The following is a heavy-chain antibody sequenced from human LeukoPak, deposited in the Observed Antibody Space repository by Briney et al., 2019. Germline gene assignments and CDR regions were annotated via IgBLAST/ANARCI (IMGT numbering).Heavy chain of an antibody. CDR1: GGSISSSGHY. D-gene: IGHD4-17*01. CDR2: IYYTGST. V-gene: IGHV4-31*03. J-gene: IGHJ5*02. Sequence: SQTLSLTCTVSGGSISSSGHYWSWIRQHPGEGLEWIGYIYYTGSTYYSPSLKSRLTISVDTSKNQFSLKLSSVTAADTAVYYCARGGTTVTPGLLWFDPWGQGTLVTVSS. CDR3: ARGGTTVTPGLLWFDP.